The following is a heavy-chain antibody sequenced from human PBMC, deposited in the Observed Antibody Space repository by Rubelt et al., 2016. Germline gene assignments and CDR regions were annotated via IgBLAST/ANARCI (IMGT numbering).Heavy chain of an antibody. CDR2: INHSGRT. J-gene: IGHJ4*02. CDR1: GGSFSGYY. D-gene: IGHD2-2*01. CDR3: ASLGYCSSTSCYSLDY. V-gene: IGHV4-34*01. Sequence: QVQLQQWGAGLLKPSETLSLTCAVYGGSFSGYYWSWIRQPPGKGLEWIGEINHSGRTNYNPSLKSRVTISVDTSKNQFSLKLSSVTAADTAVYYCASLGYCSSTSCYSLDYWGQGTLVTVSS.